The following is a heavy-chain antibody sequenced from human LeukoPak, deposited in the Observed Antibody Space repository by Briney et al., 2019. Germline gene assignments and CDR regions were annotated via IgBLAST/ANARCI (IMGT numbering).Heavy chain of an antibody. CDR2: IYYSGST. J-gene: IGHJ5*02. D-gene: IGHD2-2*01. Sequence: SETLSLTCTVSGGSFSSNGYFWNWIRQPPGKGLEWIGYIYYSGSTYYNPSLKSRVTISVDTSKNQFSLKLSSVTAADTAVYYCARDGGYCSSTSCYRWFDPWGQGTLVTVSS. CDR1: GGSFSSNGYF. CDR3: ARDGGYCSSTSCYRWFDP. V-gene: IGHV4-30-4*01.